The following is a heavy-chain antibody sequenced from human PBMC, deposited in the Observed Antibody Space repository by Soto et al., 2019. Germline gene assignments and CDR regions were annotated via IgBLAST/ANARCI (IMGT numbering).Heavy chain of an antibody. CDR3: ARAWTGTTGGYFDY. Sequence: QVQLLQSGDEVKKPGASVKVSCKASGYTFTSYGISWVRQPPGQGLEWMGWISAYNGNTNYEQKLQGRVTMTTDTSTRTDYMEVRGLRSDDTAVYCCARAWTGTTGGYFDYWGQGNLVTGSS. D-gene: IGHD1-1*01. V-gene: IGHV1-18*01. J-gene: IGHJ4*02. CDR2: ISAYNGNT. CDR1: GYTFTSYG.